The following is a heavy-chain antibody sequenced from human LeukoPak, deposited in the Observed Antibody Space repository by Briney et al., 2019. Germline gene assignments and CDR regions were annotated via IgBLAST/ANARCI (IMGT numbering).Heavy chain of an antibody. J-gene: IGHJ4*02. Sequence: GGSLRLSCAASGFTLSSYEMNWVRQAPGKGLEWVSYISSSGSTIYYADSVKGRFTISRDNSKNTIYLQMNSLRAEDTALYYCARDFNNGTVAYYYFDYWGQGTLVTVSS. CDR1: GFTLSSYE. V-gene: IGHV3-48*03. CDR3: ARDFNNGTVAYYYFDY. D-gene: IGHD4-23*01. CDR2: ISSSGSTI.